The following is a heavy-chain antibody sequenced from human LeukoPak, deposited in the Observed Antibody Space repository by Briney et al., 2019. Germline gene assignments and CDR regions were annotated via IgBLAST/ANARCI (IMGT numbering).Heavy chain of an antibody. V-gene: IGHV3-30*18. CDR3: AKDQINEIAVAGVDYYYYGMDV. J-gene: IGHJ6*02. D-gene: IGHD6-19*01. CDR2: ISYDGSNK. CDR1: GFTFSSYG. Sequence: GRSLRLSCAASGFTFSSYGMHWVRQAPGKGLEWVAVISYDGSNKYYADSVKGRFTISRDNSKNTLYLQMNSLRTEDTAVYYCAKDQINEIAVAGVDYYYYGMDVWGQGTTVTVSS.